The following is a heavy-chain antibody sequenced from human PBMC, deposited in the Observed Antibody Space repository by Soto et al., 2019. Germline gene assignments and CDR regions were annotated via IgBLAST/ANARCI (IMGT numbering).Heavy chain of an antibody. CDR3: ARKGPKWWDGMDV. CDR1: GFTFSSYW. D-gene: IGHD2-15*01. Sequence: EVQLVESGGGLVQPGGSLRLSCAASGFTFSSYWMSWVRQAPGKGLEWVANIKQDGSEKYYVDSVKGRFTISRDHAKNSLYLQMNSLRAEDTAVYYCARKGPKWWDGMDVWGQGTTVTVSS. J-gene: IGHJ6*02. V-gene: IGHV3-7*01. CDR2: IKQDGSEK.